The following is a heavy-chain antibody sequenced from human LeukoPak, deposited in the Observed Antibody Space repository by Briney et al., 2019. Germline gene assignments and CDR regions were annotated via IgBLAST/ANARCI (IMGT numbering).Heavy chain of an antibody. D-gene: IGHD1-14*01. CDR1: GGSMSTYY. CDR3: AGMRITTPTVRTLDY. Sequence: KPSETLSLTCTVSGGSMSTYYWTWIRQPPGKGLEWIGFIYYTGSANYNPSLKSRAAISVDTSKNQFSLKLSSVTAADTAVYYCAGMRITTPTVRTLDYWGQGTLVTVSS. CDR2: IYYTGSA. J-gene: IGHJ4*02. V-gene: IGHV4-59*01.